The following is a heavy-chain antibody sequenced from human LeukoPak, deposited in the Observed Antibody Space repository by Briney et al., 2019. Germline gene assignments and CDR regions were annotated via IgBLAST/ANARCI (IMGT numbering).Heavy chain of an antibody. D-gene: IGHD3-16*01. CDR1: GGTFSSCA. V-gene: IGHV1-69*01. J-gene: IGHJ4*02. CDR3: ATSPGGRWLILPTDFDY. Sequence: WAKVSCKASGGTFSSCAISWVRQAPGKGLEWMGGIIPIFGTANYAQKFQGRVTITADESTSTAYMELSSLRSEDTAVYYCATSPGGRWLILPTDFDYWGQGTLVTVSS. CDR2: IIPIFGTA.